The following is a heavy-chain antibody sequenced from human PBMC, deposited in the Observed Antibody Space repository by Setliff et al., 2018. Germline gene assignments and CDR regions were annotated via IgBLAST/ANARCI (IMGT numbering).Heavy chain of an antibody. Sequence: SETLSLTCTVSGGSISRGSYDWSWIRQPAGKGLEWIGRTYTSGSTNYNPSLKGRVTISVDTSKNQFSLKLSSVTAADTAVYYCARGGYSYGLGGFPLDYWGQGTLVTVSS. CDR3: ARGGYSYGLGGFPLDY. CDR2: TYTSGST. J-gene: IGHJ4*02. D-gene: IGHD5-18*01. V-gene: IGHV4-61*02. CDR1: GGSISRGSYD.